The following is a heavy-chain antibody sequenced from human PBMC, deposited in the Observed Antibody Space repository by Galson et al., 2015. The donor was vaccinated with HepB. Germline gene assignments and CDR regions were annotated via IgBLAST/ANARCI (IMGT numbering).Heavy chain of an antibody. D-gene: IGHD3-22*01. CDR1: GFSLSTIGMG. Sequence: PALVKPTQTLTLPCTFSGFSLSTIGMGVGWIRQPPGKALEWLGIIYWDEDKRYSPSLKSRLTTTKDTSKNQVVFTMTNMDPVDTATYYCADSRYYEISGYEVWGHGRIFTVSA. J-gene: IGHJ3*01. CDR2: IYWDEDK. V-gene: IGHV2-5*02. CDR3: ADSRYYEISGYEV.